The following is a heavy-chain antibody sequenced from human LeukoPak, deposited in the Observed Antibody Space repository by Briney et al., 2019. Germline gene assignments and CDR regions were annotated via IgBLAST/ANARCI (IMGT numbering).Heavy chain of an antibody. Sequence: PSQTLSLTCSVFGGSISSRGYHWSWIRQHPGKGLEWIGYIYNSGSTYYNPSLKSRVTISTDTSKNLFSLKLTSVTAADTAVYYCARGGSGEGYWGQGTLVTVSS. CDR3: ARGGSGEGY. V-gene: IGHV4-31*03. CDR2: IYNSGST. J-gene: IGHJ4*02. D-gene: IGHD3-10*01. CDR1: GGSISSRGYH.